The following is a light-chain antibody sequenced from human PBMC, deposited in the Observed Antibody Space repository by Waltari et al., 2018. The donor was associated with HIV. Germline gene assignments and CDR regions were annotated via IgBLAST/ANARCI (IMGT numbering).Light chain of an antibody. CDR2: YDD. V-gene: IGLV1-36*01. CDR1: SYNIGNNA. CDR3: AAWDDSLNGPV. Sequence: QSVLTQPPSVSEAPRQRVTISCSGSSYNIGNNAVNWYQQLPGKAPKLLIYYDDLLPSGVSDRFSGSKSGTSASLAISGLQSEDEADYYCAAWDDSLNGPVFGGGTKLTVL. J-gene: IGLJ2*01.